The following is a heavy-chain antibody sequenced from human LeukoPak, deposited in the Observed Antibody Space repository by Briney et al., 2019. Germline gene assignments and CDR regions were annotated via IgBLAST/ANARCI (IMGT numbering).Heavy chain of an antibody. D-gene: IGHD3-3*01. CDR3: ARSTYDSLDY. CDR2: IYHSGST. CDR1: GYSISSGYH. V-gene: IGHV4-38-2*01. J-gene: IGHJ4*02. Sequence: SETLSLTCAVSGYSISSGYHWGWIRQPPGKGLEWIGNIYHSGSTYYNPSLKSRVTISVDTSKNQFSLKLNSVTAADTAMYYCARSTYDSLDYWGQGILLTVSS.